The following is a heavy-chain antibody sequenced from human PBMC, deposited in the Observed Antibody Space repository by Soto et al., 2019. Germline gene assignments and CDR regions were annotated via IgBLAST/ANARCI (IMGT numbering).Heavy chain of an antibody. CDR3: ARDSMIVVVINFDY. D-gene: IGHD3-22*01. J-gene: IGHJ4*02. CDR1: GFTFSSYW. V-gene: IGHV3-7*05. Sequence: GGSLRLSCAASGFTFSSYWMGWVRQAPGKGLEWVANIKQDGSEKYYVDSVKGRFTISRDNAKNSLYLQMNSLRAEDTAVYYCARDSMIVVVINFDYWGQGTLVTVSS. CDR2: IKQDGSEK.